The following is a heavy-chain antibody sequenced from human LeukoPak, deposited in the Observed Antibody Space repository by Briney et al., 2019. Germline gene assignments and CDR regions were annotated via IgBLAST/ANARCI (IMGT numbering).Heavy chain of an antibody. V-gene: IGHV1-8*01. CDR3: ARVVGSPDY. CDR2: MNTKSGNT. D-gene: IGHD1-26*01. CDR1: GYTFTSYD. J-gene: IGHJ4*02. Sequence: ASVKVSCKASGYTFTSYDINWMRQATGQGLEWMGWMNTKSGNTGFAQKFQGRVTMTRNTAISTAYTELSSLSSEDTAVYYCARVVGSPDYWDQGTLVTVST.